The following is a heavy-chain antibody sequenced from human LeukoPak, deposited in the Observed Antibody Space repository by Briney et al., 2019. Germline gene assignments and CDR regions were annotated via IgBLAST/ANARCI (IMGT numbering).Heavy chain of an antibody. J-gene: IGHJ4*02. D-gene: IGHD2-2*01. Sequence: SETLSLTCTVSGVSISSYYWSWIRQPPGKGLEWIGYIFPSGSSNYDPSLKSRVTMSVDTSKNRISLNLYSVIAADTAVYYCARSPPAPKQFDFWGQGILVTVSS. CDR1: GVSISSYY. CDR3: ARSPPAPKQFDF. CDR2: IFPSGSS. V-gene: IGHV4-4*09.